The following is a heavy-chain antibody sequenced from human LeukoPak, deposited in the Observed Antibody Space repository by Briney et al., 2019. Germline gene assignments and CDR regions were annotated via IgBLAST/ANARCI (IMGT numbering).Heavy chain of an antibody. V-gene: IGHV4-4*07. CDR1: GGSISSYY. CDR3: ASETKPVIAAAGTVYFQH. D-gene: IGHD6-13*01. CDR2: IYTSGST. Sequence: SQTPSLTCTVSGGSISSYYWSWIRQPAGKGLEWIGRIYTSGSTNYNPSLKSRVTMSVDTSKNQFSLKLSSVTAADTAVYYCASETKPVIAAAGTVYFQHWGQGTLVTVSS. J-gene: IGHJ1*01.